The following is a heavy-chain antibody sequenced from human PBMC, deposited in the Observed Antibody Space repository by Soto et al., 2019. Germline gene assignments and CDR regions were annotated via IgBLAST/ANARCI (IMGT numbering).Heavy chain of an antibody. J-gene: IGHJ6*02. D-gene: IGHD3-3*01. Sequence: EVQLLESGGGLVQPGSSLRLSCAASEFSFSSYSVIWVRQAPGKGLEWVSGVNGGGDITYYAESVKGRFTISRDNSKNTLYLQMNSLRAEATAVFYCARGHFGVTMDVWGQGTTVTVSS. V-gene: IGHV3-23*01. CDR1: EFSFSSYS. CDR2: VNGGGDIT. CDR3: ARGHFGVTMDV.